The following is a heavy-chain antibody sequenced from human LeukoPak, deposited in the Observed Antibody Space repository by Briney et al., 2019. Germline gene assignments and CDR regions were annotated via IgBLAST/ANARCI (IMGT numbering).Heavy chain of an antibody. Sequence: SETLSLTCTVSGGSISSSSYYWGWIRQPPGKGLEWIGSIYYSRSTYYNPSLKSRVTISVDTSKSQFSLELTSVTAADTAVYYCVLEKNWRPAAFDIWGQGTMVTVSS. CDR3: VLEKNWRPAAFDI. D-gene: IGHD1-1*01. V-gene: IGHV4-39*01. CDR1: GGSISSSSYY. CDR2: IYYSRST. J-gene: IGHJ3*02.